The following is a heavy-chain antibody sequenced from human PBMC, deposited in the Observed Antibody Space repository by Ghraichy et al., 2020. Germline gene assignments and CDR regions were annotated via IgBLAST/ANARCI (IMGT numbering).Heavy chain of an antibody. V-gene: IGHV3-23*01. CDR1: GFTFSSYV. Sequence: GGSLRLSCAASGFTFSSYVMSWVRQAPGKGLEWVSSISANGGSTYYADSVKGRFIISRDNSKDTLYLLMNSVRADDAATYYCAKAWGYCSGGTCPSYNWFDPWGQGTLVTVSS. CDR3: AKAWGYCSGGTCPSYNWFDP. CDR2: ISANGGST. D-gene: IGHD2-15*01. J-gene: IGHJ5*02.